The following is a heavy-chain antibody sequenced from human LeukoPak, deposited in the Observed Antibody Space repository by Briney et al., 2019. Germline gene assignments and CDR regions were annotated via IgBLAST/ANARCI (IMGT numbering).Heavy chain of an antibody. D-gene: IGHD2-2*01. J-gene: IGHJ3*02. V-gene: IGHV1-2*06. CDR2: INPNSGGT. Sequence: ASVKVSCKASGYTFTGYYMHWVRQAPGQGLEWMGRINPNSGGTNYAQKFQGRVTMTRDTSISTAYMELRSLRSDDTAVYYCTRAAYCSSISCYAFDIWGQGTMVTVSS. CDR3: TRAAYCSSISCYAFDI. CDR1: GYTFTGYY.